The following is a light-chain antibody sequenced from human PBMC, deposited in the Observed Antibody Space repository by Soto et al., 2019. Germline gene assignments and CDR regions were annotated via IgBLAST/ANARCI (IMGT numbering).Light chain of an antibody. Sequence: QSVLTQPASVSGSPGQSITISCTGTSSDIGGYNYVSWYQHHPGKAPKLMIYEVSHRPSGVSDRFSGSKSGNTASLTISGLQAEDEADYYCNSFTTSHTWVFGGGTKLTVL. J-gene: IGLJ3*02. CDR3: NSFTTSHTWV. V-gene: IGLV2-14*01. CDR1: SSDIGGYNY. CDR2: EVS.